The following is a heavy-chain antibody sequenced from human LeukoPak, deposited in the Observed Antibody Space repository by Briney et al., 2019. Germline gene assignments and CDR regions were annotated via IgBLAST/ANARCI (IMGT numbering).Heavy chain of an antibody. J-gene: IGHJ4*02. D-gene: IGHD2-15*01. CDR3: ARGARIRRFDY. Sequence: SETLSLTCAVYGGTFSGYYWSWIRQPPGKGLEWIGEINHSGSTNYNPSLKSRVTISVDTSKNQFSLKLSSVTAADTAVYYCARGARIRRFDYWGQGTLVTVSS. V-gene: IGHV4-34*01. CDR2: INHSGST. CDR1: GGTFSGYY.